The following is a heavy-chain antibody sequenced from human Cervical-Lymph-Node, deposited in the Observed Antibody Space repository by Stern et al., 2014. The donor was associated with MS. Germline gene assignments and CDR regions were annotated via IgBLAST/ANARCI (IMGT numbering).Heavy chain of an antibody. D-gene: IGHD5-18*01. CDR2: IDTAGDT. Sequence: EVQLVQSGGGSIQPGGSLRLSCAASGFSFSDYDMHWVRQVAGKGLEWVSAIDTAGDTYYRGSVKGRFTISRETAKNSLYLQMNSLRAGDTAVYYCARDVTGMDVWGQGTTVTVSS. V-gene: IGHV3-13*01. CDR1: GFSFSDYD. J-gene: IGHJ6*02. CDR3: ARDVTGMDV.